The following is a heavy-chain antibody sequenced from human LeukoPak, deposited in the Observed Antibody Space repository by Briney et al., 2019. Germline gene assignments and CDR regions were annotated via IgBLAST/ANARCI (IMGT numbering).Heavy chain of an antibody. CDR2: IYSSGST. J-gene: IGHJ2*01. CDR1: GGSISSYY. Sequence: SETLSLTCTVSGGSISSYYWSWIRQPAGKGLEWIGRIYSSGSTNYNPSLKSRVTMPVDTSKNHFSLKLSSVTAADTAVYYCARGQYHLLYWYFDLWGRGTLVTVSS. D-gene: IGHD2-2*01. CDR3: ARGQYHLLYWYFDL. V-gene: IGHV4-4*07.